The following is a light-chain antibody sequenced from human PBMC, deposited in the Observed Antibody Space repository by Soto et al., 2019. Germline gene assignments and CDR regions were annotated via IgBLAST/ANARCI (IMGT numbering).Light chain of an antibody. CDR3: SVWDDSLNGVV. J-gene: IGLJ2*01. Sequence: QSVLTQPPSASGTPGQRVTISCSGSSSNIGGNAVNWYQQVPGTAPKLLIYINNQRPSGVPDRFSGSKSGTSASLAISGLQSEDEAHYYCSVWDDSLNGVVFGGGTQLTVL. V-gene: IGLV1-44*01. CDR1: SSNIGGNA. CDR2: INN.